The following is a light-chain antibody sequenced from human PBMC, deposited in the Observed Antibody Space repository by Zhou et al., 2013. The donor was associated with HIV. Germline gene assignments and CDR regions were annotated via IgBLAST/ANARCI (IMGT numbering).Light chain of an antibody. CDR1: QSVSSNY. Sequence: IVLTQSPGTLSLSPGERATLSCRASQSVSSNYLAWYQQKPGQAPRLLMFDASSRASGIPDRFSGSGSGTDFTLTISRLEPEDFAVYYCQQYDSSIPTFGQGTKVEIK. CDR3: QQYDSSIPT. J-gene: IGKJ1*01. V-gene: IGKV3-20*01. CDR2: DAS.